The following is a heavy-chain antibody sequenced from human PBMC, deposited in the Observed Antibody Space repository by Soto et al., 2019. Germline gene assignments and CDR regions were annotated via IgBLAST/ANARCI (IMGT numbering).Heavy chain of an antibody. V-gene: IGHV1-18*01. CDR1: GYTFSSYS. D-gene: IGHD2-8*01. J-gene: IGHJ4*02. CDR3: ARDNGYYDF. Sequence: DSVQVSCKTSGYTFSSYSINWVRQAPGQGLEWMAWINTNSGNTHYAERVQGRVTVTLDKSARTAFMEMWGLTSDDTAVYFCARDNGYYDFWGQGTLVTVSS. CDR2: INTNSGNT.